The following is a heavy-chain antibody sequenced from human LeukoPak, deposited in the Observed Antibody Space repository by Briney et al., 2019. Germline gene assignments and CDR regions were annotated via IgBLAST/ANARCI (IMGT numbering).Heavy chain of an antibody. Sequence: PSETLSLTCTVSGGSISSYYWSWIRQPPGKGLEWIGYIYYSGSTNYNPSLKSRVTISVDTSKNQFSLKLSSVTAADTAVYYCARGGRGGSCYSCVWFDPWGQGTLVTVSS. CDR1: GGSISSYY. CDR2: IYYSGST. CDR3: ARGGRGGSCYSCVWFDP. J-gene: IGHJ5*02. D-gene: IGHD2-15*01. V-gene: IGHV4-59*01.